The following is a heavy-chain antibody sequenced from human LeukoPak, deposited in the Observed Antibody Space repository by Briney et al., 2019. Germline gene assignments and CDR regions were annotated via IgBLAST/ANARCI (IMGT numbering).Heavy chain of an antibody. CDR3: ARRECSTSCSWFDP. V-gene: IGHV1-18*01. J-gene: IGHJ5*02. D-gene: IGHD2-2*01. Sequence: ASVKVSCKASGYTFNSYGSSWVRQAPGEGLEWIGWISAYNGNTNYAQKLQGRVTMTTDTSTSTAYMELRSLRSDDTAVYYCARRECSTSCSWFDPWGQGTLVTVSS. CDR2: ISAYNGNT. CDR1: GYTFNSYG.